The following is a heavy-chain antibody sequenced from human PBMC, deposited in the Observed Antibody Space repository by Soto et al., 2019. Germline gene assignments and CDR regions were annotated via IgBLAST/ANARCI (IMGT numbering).Heavy chain of an antibody. D-gene: IGHD3-10*01. CDR2: FRTGGDDGTT. CDR1: GFTFSSYS. V-gene: IGHV3-23*01. Sequence: GGSLRLSCAASGFTFSSYSMSWVRQAPGKGLEWVSGFRTGGDDGTTYYADSVKGRFTISRDNSKNTLFLQMDSLRAEDTAIYYCAKKVNSGPGSQYFDYWGQGTLVTVSS. CDR3: AKKVNSGPGSQYFDY. J-gene: IGHJ4*02.